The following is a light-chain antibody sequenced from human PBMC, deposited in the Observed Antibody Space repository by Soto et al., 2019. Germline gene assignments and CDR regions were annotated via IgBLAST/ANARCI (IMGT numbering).Light chain of an antibody. CDR2: GAS. J-gene: IGKJ1*01. V-gene: IGKV3-20*01. CDR3: QQYGSSGT. CDR1: QSVRNY. Sequence: IVLTQSPATLSLSPGERATLSCRASQSVRNYLAWYQQKPGQAPRLRIYGASSRATGIPDRLSGSGSGTDFTLTISRMEPEDFAVYYCQQYGSSGTFGQGTKVDI.